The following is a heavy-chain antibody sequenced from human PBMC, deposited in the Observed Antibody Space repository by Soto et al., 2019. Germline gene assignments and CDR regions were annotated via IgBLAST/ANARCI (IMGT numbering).Heavy chain of an antibody. V-gene: IGHV4-39*01. D-gene: IGHD6-19*01. CDR2: IYYSGST. Sequence: ETLSLTCAVSGGSISSSSYYWGWIRQPPGKGQEWIGSIYYSGSTYYTTSLQSRVAISVDTSKNQFSLKLNSVTAADTAVYYCARRTVNIRTFYSGLKTHCFDYWGQGTLVTVSS. J-gene: IGHJ4*02. CDR1: GGSISSSSYY. CDR3: ARRTVNIRTFYSGLKTHCFDY.